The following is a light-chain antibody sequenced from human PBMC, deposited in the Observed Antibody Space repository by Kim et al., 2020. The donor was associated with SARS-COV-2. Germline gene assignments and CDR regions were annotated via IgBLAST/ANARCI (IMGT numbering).Light chain of an antibody. CDR2: ATS. J-gene: IGKJ4*01. V-gene: IGKV3D-15*01. CDR1: QTVGSS. Sequence: PRARATPSCRASQTVGSSFAWYQQRPAQAPRPLIYATSTRATGIPARFSGSGSGTEFTLTLSSLQSEDFAVYYCQQYSDWPPALTFGGGTKVDIK. CDR3: QQYSDWPPALT.